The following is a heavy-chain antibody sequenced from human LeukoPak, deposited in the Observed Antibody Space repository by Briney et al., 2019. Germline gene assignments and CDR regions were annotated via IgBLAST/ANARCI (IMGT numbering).Heavy chain of an antibody. CDR2: IKQDGSET. CDR1: GFTFSSSW. D-gene: IGHD2-15*01. CDR3: ASGSYFDY. V-gene: IGHV3-7*01. J-gene: IGHJ4*02. Sequence: GGSLRLSCAASGFTFSSSWMSWARQAPGKGLECVANIKQDGSETYYADSVKGRFTISRDNAKNSLYLQMNSLRAEDTAVYYCASGSYFDYWGQGTLVTVSS.